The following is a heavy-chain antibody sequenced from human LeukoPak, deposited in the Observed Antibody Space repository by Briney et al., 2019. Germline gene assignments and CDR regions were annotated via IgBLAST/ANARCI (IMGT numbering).Heavy chain of an antibody. Sequence: ASVKVSCKASGYTFTGYYMHWVRQAPGQGLEWMGWINPNSGGTNYAQKFQGRVTMTRDTSTGTAYMELSRLRSDDTAVYYCARDLEYLYPGGAFDIWGQGTMVTVSS. V-gene: IGHV1-2*02. CDR3: ARDLEYLYPGGAFDI. CDR2: INPNSGGT. J-gene: IGHJ3*02. CDR1: GYTFTGYY. D-gene: IGHD3-16*01.